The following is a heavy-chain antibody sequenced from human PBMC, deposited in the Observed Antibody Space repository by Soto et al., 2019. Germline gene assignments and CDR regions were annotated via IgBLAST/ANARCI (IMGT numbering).Heavy chain of an antibody. CDR3: ARVDTAMVRPAFDI. J-gene: IGHJ3*02. V-gene: IGHV1-69*13. CDR2: IIPIFGTA. CDR1: GCTFSSYA. Sequence: SVKVPCKASGCTFSSYAISWVRQAPGQGLEWMGGIIPIFGTANYAQKFQGRVTITADESTSTAYMELSSLRSEDTAVYYCARVDTAMVRPAFDIWGQGTMVTV. D-gene: IGHD5-18*01.